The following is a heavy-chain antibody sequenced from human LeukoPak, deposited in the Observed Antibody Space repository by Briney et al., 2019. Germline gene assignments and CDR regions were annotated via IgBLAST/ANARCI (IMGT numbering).Heavy chain of an antibody. V-gene: IGHV4-34*01. Sequence: SETLSLTCAVYGGSFSGYYWSWIRQPPGKGLEWIGEINHSGSTNYNPSLKSRVTISVDTSKNQFSLKLSSVTAADTAVYYCARRTYYYDSSGTPGAFDIWGQGTMVTVSS. D-gene: IGHD3-22*01. CDR2: INHSGST. J-gene: IGHJ3*02. CDR3: ARRTYYYDSSGTPGAFDI. CDR1: GGSFSGYY.